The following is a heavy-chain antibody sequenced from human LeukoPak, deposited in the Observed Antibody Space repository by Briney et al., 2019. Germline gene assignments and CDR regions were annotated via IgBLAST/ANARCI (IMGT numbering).Heavy chain of an antibody. Sequence: SETLSLTCAVYGVSFGGYYWSWIRQPPGKGLEWIGEINHSGSTNYNPSLKSRVTISVDTSKNQFSLKLSSVTAADTAVYYCARGPGYYYYYYGMDVWGQGTTVTVSS. V-gene: IGHV4-34*01. J-gene: IGHJ6*02. CDR2: INHSGST. CDR3: ARGPGYYYYYYGMDV. CDR1: GVSFGGYY.